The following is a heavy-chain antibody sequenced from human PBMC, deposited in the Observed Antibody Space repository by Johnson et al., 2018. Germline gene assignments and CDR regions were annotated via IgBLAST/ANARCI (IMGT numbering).Heavy chain of an antibody. Sequence: QVQLVQSGGGVVQPGRSLRLSCAASGFVFSGFAMHWVRQPPGKGLEWVAIIWYDGRQKYYADFVKGRLTISRDNSKNIVYLEMSRLRVDDTAVYFCAREGNGDHGMDVWGQGTTVSVSS. CDR1: GFVFSGFA. CDR2: IWYDGRQK. J-gene: IGHJ6*02. V-gene: IGHV3-33*01. D-gene: IGHD4-17*01. CDR3: AREGNGDHGMDV.